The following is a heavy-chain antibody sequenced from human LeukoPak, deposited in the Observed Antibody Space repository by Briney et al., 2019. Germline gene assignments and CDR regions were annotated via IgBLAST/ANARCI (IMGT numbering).Heavy chain of an antibody. CDR2: INPNSGGT. CDR3: ARVGRIAVASFDP. J-gene: IGHJ5*02. V-gene: IGHV1-2*02. Sequence: ASVKVSCKASGYTFTGYYMHWVRQAPGRGLEWMGWINPNSGGTNYAQKFQGRVTMTRDTSISTAYMELSRLRSDDTAVYYCARVGRIAVASFDPWGQGTLVTVSS. CDR1: GYTFTGYY. D-gene: IGHD6-19*01.